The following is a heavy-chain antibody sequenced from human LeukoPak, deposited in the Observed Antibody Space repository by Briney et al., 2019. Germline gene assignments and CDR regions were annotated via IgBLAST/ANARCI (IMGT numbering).Heavy chain of an antibody. Sequence: PGGSLRLSCAASGFTFSSYSMNWVRQAPGKGLEWVSSISTSSTYKYYADSVKGRFTISRDNAKNPLYLQMNRVRAEETALYYCAKHPPTIFGVVIDDWGEGVLVTVSS. CDR2: ISTSSTYK. J-gene: IGHJ4*02. CDR3: AKHPPTIFGVVIDD. V-gene: IGHV3-21*04. CDR1: GFTFSSYS. D-gene: IGHD3-3*01.